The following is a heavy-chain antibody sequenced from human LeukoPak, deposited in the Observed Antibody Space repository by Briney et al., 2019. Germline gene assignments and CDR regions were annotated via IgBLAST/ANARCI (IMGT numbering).Heavy chain of an antibody. CDR3: ARDPGTDHFDY. CDR1: GITYSDAW. Sequence: GGSLRLSCGVFGITYSDAWMSWVRQAPGKGLEWVAVISYDGSSKYYAESVKGRFTISRDNSKNTLFLQMNSLRAEDTAVYYCARDPGTDHFDYWGQGTLVTVSS. CDR2: ISYDGSSK. V-gene: IGHV3-30*03. J-gene: IGHJ4*02.